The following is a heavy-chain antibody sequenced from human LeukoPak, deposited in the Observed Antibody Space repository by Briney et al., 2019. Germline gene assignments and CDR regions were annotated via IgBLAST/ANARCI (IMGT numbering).Heavy chain of an antibody. Sequence: GGSLRLSCAASGFTFSTYWMHWVRPAPGKGLVWVSRISGDGSATIYADSVKGRFTISRDNAENTMYLQMNSLTVEDTAVYYCTRRVSATRWFDPWGQGTLVTVSS. D-gene: IGHD2-15*01. V-gene: IGHV3-74*01. CDR3: TRRVSATRWFDP. CDR1: GFTFSTYW. J-gene: IGHJ5*02. CDR2: ISGDGSAT.